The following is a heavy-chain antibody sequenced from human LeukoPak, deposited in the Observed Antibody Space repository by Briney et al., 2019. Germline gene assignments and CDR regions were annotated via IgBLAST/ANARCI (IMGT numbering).Heavy chain of an antibody. Sequence: SETLSLTCAVYGGSFSGYYWGWIRQPPGKGLEWIGSIYYSGSTYYNPSLKSRVTISVDTSKNQFSLKLSSVTAADTAVYYCARHGGIAVATNVNAFDIWGQGTMVTVSS. CDR3: ARHGGIAVATNVNAFDI. CDR1: GGSFSGYY. V-gene: IGHV4-39*01. J-gene: IGHJ3*02. D-gene: IGHD6-19*01. CDR2: IYYSGST.